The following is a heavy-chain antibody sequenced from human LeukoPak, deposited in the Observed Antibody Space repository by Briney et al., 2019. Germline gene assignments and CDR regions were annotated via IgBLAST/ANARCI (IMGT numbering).Heavy chain of an antibody. J-gene: IGHJ4*02. CDR3: AKTGERDY. CDR2: IKEDGTQK. D-gene: IGHD7-27*01. V-gene: IGHV3-7*01. CDR1: GFTFNKSW. Sequence: GGSLRLSCAASGFTFNKSWMSWVRQAPGRGPEWVANIKEDGTQKYYVDSVRGRFTISRDNAENSLYLQMNSLRDEDTAVYYCAKTGERDYWGRGTLVTVSS.